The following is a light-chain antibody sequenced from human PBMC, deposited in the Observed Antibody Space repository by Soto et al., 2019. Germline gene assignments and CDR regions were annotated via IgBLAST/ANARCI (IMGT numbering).Light chain of an antibody. V-gene: IGLV2-23*01. CDR1: SSDVGSYNL. CDR3: CSFEGSF. CDR2: EGS. J-gene: IGLJ1*01. Sequence: SAVTQLASVSGSPGQSITNFCTGTSSDVGSYNLVSWYQQHPGKAPKLMIYEGSKRPSGVSNRFSGSKSGNTASLTISGLKAEDEADYYCCSFEGSFFRTGTEVTVL.